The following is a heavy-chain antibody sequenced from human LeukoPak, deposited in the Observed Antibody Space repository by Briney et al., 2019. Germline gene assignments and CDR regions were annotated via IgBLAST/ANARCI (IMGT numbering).Heavy chain of an antibody. CDR2: ISSSSSTI. V-gene: IGHV3-48*04. CDR1: GFTFSSYS. Sequence: GGSLRLSCAASGFTFSSYSMNWVRQAPGKGLEWVSYISSSSSTIYYADSVKGRFTISRDNAKNSLYLQMNSLRAEDTAIYYCAISRARGRYEPWGQGTLVTVSS. J-gene: IGHJ5*02. CDR3: AISRARGRYEP. D-gene: IGHD5-12*01.